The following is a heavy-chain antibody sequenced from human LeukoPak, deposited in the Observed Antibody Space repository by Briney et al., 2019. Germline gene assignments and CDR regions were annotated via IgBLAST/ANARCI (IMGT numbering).Heavy chain of an antibody. V-gene: IGHV4-59*01. CDR2: IYDSGST. CDR1: GGSITGYY. J-gene: IGHJ4*02. Sequence: SETLSLTCTVSGGSITGYYWSWIRQPPGKGLGWIGYIYDSGSTDYKPSLKSRDTISVDTSKNQFSLELTSVTAADTAVYYCARGRGQPDYDSSGYFDYWGQGSLVTVSS. CDR3: ARGRGQPDYDSSGYFDY. D-gene: IGHD3-22*01.